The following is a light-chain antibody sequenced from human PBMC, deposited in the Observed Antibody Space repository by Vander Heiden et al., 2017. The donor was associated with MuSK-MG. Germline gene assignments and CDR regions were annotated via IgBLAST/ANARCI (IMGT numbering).Light chain of an antibody. J-gene: IGKJ4*01. V-gene: IGKV1-39*01. Sequence: DIQMTQSPSSLSASVGDRVTITCRASQSISNYLSWYLQKPGKAPSLLIYAASIVQSGVPSRFSGSGSGTDFALTISRLQPEDFATYYCQQSDSPPLTFGGGTKVEIK. CDR3: QQSDSPPLT. CDR1: QSISNY. CDR2: AAS.